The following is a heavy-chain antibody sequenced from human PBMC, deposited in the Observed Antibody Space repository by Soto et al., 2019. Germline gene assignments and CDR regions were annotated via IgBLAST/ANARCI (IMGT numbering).Heavy chain of an antibody. V-gene: IGHV4-30-4*01. CDR1: GGSISSGDYY. CDR2: IYYSGTT. CDR3: AISRNSDYVPQY. J-gene: IGHJ4*02. D-gene: IGHD4-4*01. Sequence: QVQLQESGPGLVKPSQTLSLTCTVSGGSISSGDYYWRWIRQPPGKGLEWIGYIYYSGTTYYKPSPNSRVTISVDTSKKQFSLKLSSVTAADTAVYYCAISRNSDYVPQYWGQGTLVTVSS.